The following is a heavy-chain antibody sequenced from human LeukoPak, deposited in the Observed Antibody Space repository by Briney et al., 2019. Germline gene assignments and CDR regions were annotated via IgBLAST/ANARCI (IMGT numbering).Heavy chain of an antibody. CDR1: GGSISSYY. CDR3: ATSGAAAAPHY. CDR2: IYYSGST. J-gene: IGHJ4*02. Sequence: SETLSLTCTVSGGSISSYYWSWIRQPPGKGLEWIGYIYYSGSTNYNPSLKSRVTISVDTSKNQFSLKLSSVTAADTAVYYCATSGAAAAPHYWGQGTLVTVSS. D-gene: IGHD6-13*01. V-gene: IGHV4-59*01.